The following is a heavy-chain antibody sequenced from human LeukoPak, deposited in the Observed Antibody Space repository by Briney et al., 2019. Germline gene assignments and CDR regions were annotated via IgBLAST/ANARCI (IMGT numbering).Heavy chain of an antibody. J-gene: IGHJ4*02. D-gene: IGHD3-3*01. CDR2: VLPIFGIT. CDR3: ARDLLPMTKAGVVND. CDR1: GGSFSSYG. Sequence: SVKVSCKASGGSFSSYGVRWVRQAPGQGLEWMGGVLPIFGITNYAQRFQGRVTITADESRSTAYMELSSLTSDDTAVYYCARDLLPMTKAGVVNDWGQGSLVIVSA. V-gene: IGHV1-69*13.